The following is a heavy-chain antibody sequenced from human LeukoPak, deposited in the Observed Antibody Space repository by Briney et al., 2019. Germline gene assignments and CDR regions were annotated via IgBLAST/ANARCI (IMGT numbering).Heavy chain of an antibody. Sequence: ASVKVSCKASGYTFTSYGISWVRQAPGQGLEWMGWISAYNGNTNYAQKLQGRVTMTTDTSTGTAYMELRSLRSDDTAVYYCALLGGIVGAQAIDYWGQGTLVTVSS. J-gene: IGHJ4*02. CDR3: ALLGGIVGAQAIDY. V-gene: IGHV1-18*01. CDR1: GYTFTSYG. D-gene: IGHD1-26*01. CDR2: ISAYNGNT.